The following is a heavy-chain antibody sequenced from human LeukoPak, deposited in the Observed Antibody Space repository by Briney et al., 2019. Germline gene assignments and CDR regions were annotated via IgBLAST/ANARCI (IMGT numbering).Heavy chain of an antibody. CDR3: ARGLGSYGWGNHFDC. Sequence: PGGSLRLSCAASGLTFSDHAMHWVRQAPGKGLEWLGVISYDGNYNHYADSVKGRFTVSRDNSKNTVYLHMSSLEPEDTAVYYCARGLGSYGWGNHFDCWGQGTLVTVSS. V-gene: IGHV3-30-3*01. CDR2: ISYDGNYN. J-gene: IGHJ4*02. CDR1: GLTFSDHA. D-gene: IGHD3-16*01.